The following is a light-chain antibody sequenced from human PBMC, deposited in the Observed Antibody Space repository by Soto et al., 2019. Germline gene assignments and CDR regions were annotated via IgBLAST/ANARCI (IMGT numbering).Light chain of an antibody. J-gene: IGKJ2*01. CDR2: DAS. CDR1: QNVRTY. V-gene: IGKV3-11*01. CDR3: QQRSNWPPYP. Sequence: EIVLAQSPATLSLSPGERATLSCRARQNVRTYLAWYQQKPGQAHRLLIYDASNRATGVPARFSGSGSGTDFTLTISSLEPEDFAVYYCQQRSNWPPYPFGQGTKLEVK.